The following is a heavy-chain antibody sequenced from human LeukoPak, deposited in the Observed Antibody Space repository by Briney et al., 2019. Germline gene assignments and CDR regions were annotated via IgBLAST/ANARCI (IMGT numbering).Heavy chain of an antibody. D-gene: IGHD1-26*01. Sequence: GSLRLSCAASGFTFSSYAMSWIRQPPGKGLEWIGEINHSGSTNYNPSLKSRVTISVDTSKNQFSLKLSSVTAADTAVYYCARGCRFGELLLCVGIDYWGQGTLVTVSS. CDR3: ARGCRFGELLLCVGIDY. J-gene: IGHJ4*02. V-gene: IGHV4-34*01. CDR2: INHSGST. CDR1: GFTFSSYA.